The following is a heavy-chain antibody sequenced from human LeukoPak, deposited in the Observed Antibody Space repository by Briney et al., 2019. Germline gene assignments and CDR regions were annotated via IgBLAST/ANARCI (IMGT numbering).Heavy chain of an antibody. CDR3: ARAGYCSSTSCYRFDAFDI. CDR1: GFTFSSYW. CDR2: INTNGIST. D-gene: IGHD2-2*01. V-gene: IGHV3-74*01. J-gene: IGHJ3*02. Sequence: PGGSLRLSCAASGFTFSSYWMHWVRQAPGKGLVWVSRINTNGISTSYADSVKGRFTISRDNAKNTLYLQMNSLRAEDTAVYYCARAGYCSSTSCYRFDAFDIWGQGTMVTVSS.